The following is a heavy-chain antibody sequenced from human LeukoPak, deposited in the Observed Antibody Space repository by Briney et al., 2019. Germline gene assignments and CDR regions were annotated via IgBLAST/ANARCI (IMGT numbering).Heavy chain of an antibody. CDR2: MNPNSGNT. Sequence: ASGKVSCKAPGYTFTSYDINWVRQATGQGLEWMGWMNPNSGNTGYAQKFQGRVTMTRNTSISTAYMELSSLRSEDTAEYYCARASSWIQLWRSLGYWGQGTLVTVSS. V-gene: IGHV1-8*01. CDR3: ARASSWIQLWRSLGY. CDR1: GYTFTSYD. D-gene: IGHD5-18*01. J-gene: IGHJ4*02.